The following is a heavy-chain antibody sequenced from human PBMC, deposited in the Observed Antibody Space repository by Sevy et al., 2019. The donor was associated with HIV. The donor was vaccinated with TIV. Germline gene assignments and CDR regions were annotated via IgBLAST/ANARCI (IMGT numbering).Heavy chain of an antibody. D-gene: IGHD3-3*01. CDR3: ATLDFWSDHPFYGTDV. CDR2: FDPEDGET. J-gene: IGHJ6*02. CDR1: GYTLSELP. V-gene: IGHV1-24*01. Sequence: ASVKVSCKVSGYTLSELPMHWVRQAPGKGLEWLGGFDPEDGETIYAQKFQGRVTMTEDTSTDTAYMELIRLRSEDTAVYYCATLDFWSDHPFYGTDVWGQGTTVTVSS.